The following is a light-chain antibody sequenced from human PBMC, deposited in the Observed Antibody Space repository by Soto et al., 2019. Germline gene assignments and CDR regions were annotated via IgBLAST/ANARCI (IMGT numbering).Light chain of an antibody. CDR2: GAS. CDR3: HHYGRSPGT. Sequence: EIVLTQSPGTLSLSPGERATLSCRASQSVSAGYFAWYQQKPGQAPRLLIYGASSRATGIPDRFSGSGSGTDFTLTISRLQPEDFAVYYCHHYGRSPGTFGQGTKVDIK. J-gene: IGKJ1*01. V-gene: IGKV3-20*01. CDR1: QSVSAGY.